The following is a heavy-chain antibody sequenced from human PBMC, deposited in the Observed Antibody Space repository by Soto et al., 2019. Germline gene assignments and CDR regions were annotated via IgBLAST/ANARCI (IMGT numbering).Heavy chain of an antibody. CDR2: ISSSSSTI. D-gene: IGHD1-1*01. V-gene: IGHV3-48*02. CDR1: GFTFSSYS. J-gene: IGHJ6*02. CDR3: AREWVHYYYYYGMDV. Sequence: GSLRLSCAASGFTFSSYSMNWVRQAPGKGLEWVSYISSSSSTIYYADSVKGRFTISRDNAKNSLYLQMNSLRDEDTAVYYCAREWVHYYYYYGMDVWGQGTTVTVSS.